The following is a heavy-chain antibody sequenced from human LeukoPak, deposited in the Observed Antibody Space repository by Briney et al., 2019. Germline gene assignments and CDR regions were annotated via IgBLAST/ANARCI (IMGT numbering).Heavy chain of an antibody. CDR1: GFTFSDYW. D-gene: IGHD4-17*01. Sequence: GGSLRLSCAASGFTFSDYWMTWVRQAPGKGLEWVANIKQDGSEGYYVDSVKGRFTVSRDNAKGSLYLQLNSLRAEDTAVYYCTRGSYGDYEYWGQGTLVTVSS. V-gene: IGHV3-7*01. CDR3: TRGSYGDYEY. J-gene: IGHJ4*02. CDR2: IKQDGSEG.